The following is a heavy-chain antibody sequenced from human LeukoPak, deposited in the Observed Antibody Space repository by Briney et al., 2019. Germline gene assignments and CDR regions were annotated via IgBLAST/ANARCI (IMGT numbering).Heavy chain of an antibody. J-gene: IGHJ4*02. CDR2: IYTSGST. CDR1: GGSISSYY. D-gene: IGHD5-18*01. CDR3: AREWYSYGLISFDY. V-gene: IGHV4-4*07. Sequence: PSETLSLTCTVSGGSISSYYWSWIRQPAGKGLEWIGRIYTSGSTNYNPSLKSRVTMSVDTPKNQFSLKLSSVTAADTAVYYCAREWYSYGLISFDYWGQGTLVTVSS.